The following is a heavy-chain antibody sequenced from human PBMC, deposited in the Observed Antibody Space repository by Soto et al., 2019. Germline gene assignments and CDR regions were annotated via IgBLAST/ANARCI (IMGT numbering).Heavy chain of an antibody. D-gene: IGHD6-19*01. CDR2: INHSGST. J-gene: IGHJ6*02. CDR1: GGYFSGYY. V-gene: IGHV4-34*01. CDR3: ARGLGSGWYYYYGMDF. Sequence: SETLSLTCAVYGGYFSGYYWSWIRQPPGKGLEWIGEINHSGSTNYNPSLKSRVTRSVHTSKNQFSLKLSAVTAADTAVYYCARGLGSGWYYYYGMDFWGQGTTVT.